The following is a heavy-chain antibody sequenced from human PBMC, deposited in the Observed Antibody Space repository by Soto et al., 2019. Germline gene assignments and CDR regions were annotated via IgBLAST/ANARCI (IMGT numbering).Heavy chain of an antibody. CDR2: ISSRGSYI. D-gene: IGHD2-2*01. CDR1: AFNFSTYS. V-gene: IGHV3-21*06. Sequence: EVELVESGGGLVKPGGSLRLSCAASAFNFSTYSMNWVRQAPGKGLEWVSSISSRGSYIYYADSVRGRFTISRDNAKNSLYLQMDSLRGEDTAVYYCARGRRTSSQVRYFDYWGQGALVTVSS. CDR3: ARGRRTSSQVRYFDY. J-gene: IGHJ4*02.